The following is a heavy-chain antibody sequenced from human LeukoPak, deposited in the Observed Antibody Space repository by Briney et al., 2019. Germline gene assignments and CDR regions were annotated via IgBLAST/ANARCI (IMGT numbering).Heavy chain of an antibody. CDR3: ARDKDAFDI. J-gene: IGHJ3*02. CDR1: GFTFSSYA. CDR2: ISYDGSNK. V-gene: IGHV3-30-3*01. Sequence: GGSLRLSCAASGFTFSSYAMHWVRQAPGKGLEWVAVISYDGSNKYYADSVKGRFTISRDNSKNTLYLQMNSLRAGDTAVYYCARDKDAFDIWGQGTMVTVSS.